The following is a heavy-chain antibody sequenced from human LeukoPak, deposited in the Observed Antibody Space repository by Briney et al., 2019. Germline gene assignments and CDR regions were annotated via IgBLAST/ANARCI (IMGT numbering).Heavy chain of an antibody. Sequence: PGGSLRLSCAASGFTFSSYSMNWVRQAPGKGLEWVSSISSSSSYIYYADSVKGRFTISRDNARNSLYLQMNSLRAEDTAVYYCARDLVVGGQQLIYYFDYWGQGTLVTVSS. CDR2: ISSSSSYI. CDR3: ARDLVVGGQQLIYYFDY. D-gene: IGHD6-13*01. CDR1: GFTFSSYS. V-gene: IGHV3-21*01. J-gene: IGHJ4*02.